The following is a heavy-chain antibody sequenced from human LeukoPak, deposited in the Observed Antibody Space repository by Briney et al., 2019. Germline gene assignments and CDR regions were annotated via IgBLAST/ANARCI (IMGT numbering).Heavy chain of an antibody. D-gene: IGHD3-3*01. CDR1: GDSIVNDPYY. CDR2: MRISRTT. J-gene: IGHJ4*02. V-gene: IGHV4-61*02. CDR3: ARDRFGDHSQNYYELRY. Sequence: SETLSLTCTVSGDSIVNDPYYWSWIRQPAGKGLEWIGRMRISRTTNYNPSFKSRATISADTSKNQFSLMLTSVTAADTAVYYCARDRFGDHSQNYYELRYWGQGKLVTISS.